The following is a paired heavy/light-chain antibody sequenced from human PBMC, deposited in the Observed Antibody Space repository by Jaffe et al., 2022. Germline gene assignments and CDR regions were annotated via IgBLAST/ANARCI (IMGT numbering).Heavy chain of an antibody. Sequence: EVKLVESGGGLVQPGGSLRLSCAASGFTLSSYEMNWVRQAPGKGLEWLSFITISGSTKYYADSVKGRFTISRDNAKNSLYLQMNSLRVEDTAVYYCAREDDLDTFDIWGQGTMVTVSS. CDR1: GFTLSSYE. V-gene: IGHV3-48*03. CDR3: AREDDLDTFDI. CDR2: ITISGSTK. J-gene: IGHJ3*02.
Light chain of an antibody. J-gene: IGLJ3*02. Sequence: QAVLTQPASLSASPGASASLTCTLRSGINVGTYRIYWYQQKPGSPPQYLLRYKSDLDQQQGSGVPSRFSGSKDASANAGILLISGLQSEDEADYYCMIWHSSAWVFGGGTKLAVL. CDR3: MIWHSSAWV. CDR1: SGINVGTYR. V-gene: IGLV5-45*01. CDR2: YKSDLDQ.